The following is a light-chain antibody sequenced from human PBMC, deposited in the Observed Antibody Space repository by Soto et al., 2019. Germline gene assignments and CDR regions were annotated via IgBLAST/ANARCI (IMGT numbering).Light chain of an antibody. Sequence: EIVMTQSPATLSVSPGERATLYCRASQSVRDNLAWYQQKPGQAPRLLIYAASTRATGVPARISGSGSGTDFTLTISSLQSEDFAIYYCQKYNSAPYTFGQGTKLEIK. CDR2: AAS. J-gene: IGKJ2*01. CDR1: QSVRDN. V-gene: IGKV3-15*01. CDR3: QKYNSAPYT.